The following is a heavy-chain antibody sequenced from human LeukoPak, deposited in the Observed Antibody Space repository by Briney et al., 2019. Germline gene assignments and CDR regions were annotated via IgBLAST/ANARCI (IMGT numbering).Heavy chain of an antibody. D-gene: IGHD3-10*01. CDR1: GGSISSSNW. Sequence: SETLSLTCAVSGGSISSSNWWSWVRQPPGQGLVWIGEIYHSGSTNYNPSLKSRVTISVDKSKNQFSLKLSSVTAADTAVYYCARIPVGGTMVRGVRDWGQGTLVTVSS. V-gene: IGHV4-4*02. CDR3: ARIPVGGTMVRGVRD. CDR2: IYHSGST. J-gene: IGHJ4*02.